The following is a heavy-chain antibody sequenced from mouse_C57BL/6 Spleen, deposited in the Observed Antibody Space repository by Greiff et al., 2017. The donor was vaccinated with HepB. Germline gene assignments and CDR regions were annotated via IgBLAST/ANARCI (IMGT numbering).Heavy chain of an antibody. CDR1: GFTFSDYY. V-gene: IGHV5-12*01. CDR2: ISNGGGST. Sequence: EVQGVESGGGLVQPGGSLKLSCAASGFTFSDYYMYWVRQTPEKRLEWVAYISNGGGSTYYPDTVKGRFTISRDNAKNTLYLQMSRLKSEDTAMYYCARSHSYYYGSSYAMDYWGQGTSVTVSS. CDR3: ARSHSYYYGSSYAMDY. J-gene: IGHJ4*01. D-gene: IGHD1-1*01.